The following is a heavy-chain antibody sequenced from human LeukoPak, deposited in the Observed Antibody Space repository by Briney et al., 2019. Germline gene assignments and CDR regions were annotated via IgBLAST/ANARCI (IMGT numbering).Heavy chain of an antibody. CDR1: GFNFIDYS. Sequence: PGGSLRLSCAASGFNFIDYSVNWVRQAPGKGLEWISYIGISSGNTKYADSVKGRFTISRDKARNSLYLQINSLRVEDTAVYYCARDHRYAFDNWGHGTLVTVSS. J-gene: IGHJ4*01. V-gene: IGHV3-48*01. CDR2: IGISSGNT. CDR3: ARDHRYAFDN. D-gene: IGHD5-12*01.